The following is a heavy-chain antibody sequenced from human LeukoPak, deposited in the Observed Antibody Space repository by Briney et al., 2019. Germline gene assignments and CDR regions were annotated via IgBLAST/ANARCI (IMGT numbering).Heavy chain of an antibody. D-gene: IGHD6-13*01. CDR2: IRSKANSYAT. CDR3: TRHSGSWFHNWFDS. Sequence: GGSLKLSCVASGFTFSGSAMHWVRQASGKGLEWVGRIRSKANSYATAYAASVKGRFTISRDDSKNTAYLQMNSLKTEDTAVYYCTRHSGSWFHNWFDSWGQGPLVTVSS. V-gene: IGHV3-73*01. J-gene: IGHJ5*01. CDR1: GFTFSGSA.